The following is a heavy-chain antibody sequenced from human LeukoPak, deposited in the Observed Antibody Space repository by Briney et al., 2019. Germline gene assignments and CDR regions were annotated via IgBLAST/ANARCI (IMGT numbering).Heavy chain of an antibody. CDR2: IVGDGATT. V-gene: IGHV3-23*01. J-gene: IGHJ4*02. CDR1: GFTFIHYA. Sequence: QPGGSLRLSCAASGFTFIHYAMSWVRQAPGKGREWVSAIVGDGATTYYADSVKGRFTISRDNSKNTVYLQMNSLRAEGTAVYFCAKNGYSTDPTYWGQGTQVTVSS. D-gene: IGHD5-12*01. CDR3: AKNGYSTDPTY.